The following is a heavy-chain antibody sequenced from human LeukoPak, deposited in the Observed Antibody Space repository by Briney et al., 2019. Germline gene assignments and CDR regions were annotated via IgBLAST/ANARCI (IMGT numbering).Heavy chain of an antibody. CDR3: TRDPEMATILFDY. D-gene: IGHD5-24*01. CDR1: GYTFTGYY. CDR2: INPNSGDT. V-gene: IGHV1-2*02. J-gene: IGHJ4*02. Sequence: ASVKVSCKASGYTFTGYYMHWVRQAPGQGLEWMGWINPNSGDTNSAQKFQGRVTMTRDTSISAAYMELSWLRSYDTAVYYCTRDPEMATILFDYWGQGTLVTVSS.